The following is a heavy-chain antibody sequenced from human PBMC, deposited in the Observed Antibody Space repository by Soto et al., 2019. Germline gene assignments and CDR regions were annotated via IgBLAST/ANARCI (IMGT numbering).Heavy chain of an antibody. CDR2: IYYSGST. J-gene: IGHJ4*02. CDR3: AAEGGSSGYYYDY. Sequence: CTVSGGSISSGGYYWSWIRQHPGKGLEWIGYIYYSGSTYYNPSLKSRVTISVDTSKNQFSLKLSSVTAADTAVYYCAAEGGSSGYYYDYWGQGTLVTVSS. CDR1: GGSISSGGYY. D-gene: IGHD3-22*01. V-gene: IGHV4-31*03.